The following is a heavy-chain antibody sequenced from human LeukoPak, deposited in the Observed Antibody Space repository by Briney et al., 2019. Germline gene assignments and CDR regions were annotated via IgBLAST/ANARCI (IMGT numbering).Heavy chain of an antibody. D-gene: IGHD3-9*01. J-gene: IGHJ3*02. CDR3: ARRFDWYLASDAFDI. V-gene: IGHV1-18*01. CDR2: ISAYNGNT. CDR1: GYTFTSYG. Sequence: GASVKVSCKASGYTFTSYGISWVRQAPRQGLEWMGWISAYNGNTNYAQKLQGRVTMTTDTSTSTAYMELRSLRSDDTAVYYCARRFDWYLASDAFDIWGQGTMVTVSS.